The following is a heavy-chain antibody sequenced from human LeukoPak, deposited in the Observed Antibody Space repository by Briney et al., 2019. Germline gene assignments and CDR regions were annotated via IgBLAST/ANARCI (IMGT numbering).Heavy chain of an antibody. CDR2: ISSSGSTI. J-gene: IGHJ3*02. Sequence: GGSLRLSCAASGFTFSSYEMNWVRQAPGQGLEWVSYISSSGSTIYYADSVRGRFTISRDNARNSLYLQMNSLRAEDTAVYYCARGGAARPDIWGQGTMVTVSS. CDR1: GFTFSSYE. CDR3: ARGGAARPDI. V-gene: IGHV3-48*03. D-gene: IGHD6-6*01.